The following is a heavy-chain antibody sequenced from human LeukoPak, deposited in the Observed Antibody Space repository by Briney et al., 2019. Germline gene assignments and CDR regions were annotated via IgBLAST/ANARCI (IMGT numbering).Heavy chain of an antibody. CDR3: AREIGTKSNWNFSQLLDY. J-gene: IGHJ4*02. CDR2: ISYDGSNK. D-gene: IGHD1-1*01. Sequence: GGSLGLSCAASGFTFSSYAMHWVRQAPGKGLEWVAVISYDGSNKYYADSVKGRFTISRDNSKNTLYLQMNSLRAEDTAVYYCAREIGTKSNWNFSQLLDYWGQGTLVTVSS. CDR1: GFTFSSYA. V-gene: IGHV3-30-3*01.